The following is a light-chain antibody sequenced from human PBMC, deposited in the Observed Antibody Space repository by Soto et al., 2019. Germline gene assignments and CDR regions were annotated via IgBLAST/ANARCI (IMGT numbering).Light chain of an antibody. Sequence: QSALTQPASVSGSPGQSITISCTGTSSDVGGYNYVSWYQQHPGKAPKLMIYEVGNRPSGVSNRFSGSKSGNTASLTISGLQAEDEADYYCSSYTSSSTEYVFGTGTKVTVL. V-gene: IGLV2-14*01. CDR2: EVG. J-gene: IGLJ1*01. CDR3: SSYTSSSTEYV. CDR1: SSDVGGYNY.